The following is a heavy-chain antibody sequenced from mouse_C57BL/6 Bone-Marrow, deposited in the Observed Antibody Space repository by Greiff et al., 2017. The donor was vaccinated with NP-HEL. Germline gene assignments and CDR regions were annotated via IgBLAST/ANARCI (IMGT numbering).Heavy chain of an antibody. CDR3: ARGGLL. CDR1: GYAFSSSW. CDR2: IYPGDGDT. D-gene: IGHD2-13*01. J-gene: IGHJ2*01. V-gene: IGHV1-82*01. Sequence: LQESGPELVKPGASVKISCKASGYAFSSSWMNWVKQRPGKGLEWIGRIYPGDGDTNYNGKFKGKATLTADKSSSTAYMQLSSLTSEDSAVYFCARGGLLWGQGTTLTVSS.